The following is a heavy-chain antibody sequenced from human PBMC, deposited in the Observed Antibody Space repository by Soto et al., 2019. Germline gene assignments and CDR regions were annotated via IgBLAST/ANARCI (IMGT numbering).Heavy chain of an antibody. CDR2: IISIFGTA. V-gene: IGHV1-69*06. CDR3: ARVPGRRGYYDSSGYLGEYYFDY. Sequence: SVKVSCKASGGTFSSYGISWVRQAPGQGLEWMGGIISIFGTANYAQKFQGRVTITADKSTSTAYMELSSLRSEDTALYYCARVPGRRGYYDSSGYLGEYYFDYWGRGTLVTVSS. D-gene: IGHD3-22*01. CDR1: GGTFSSYG. J-gene: IGHJ4*02.